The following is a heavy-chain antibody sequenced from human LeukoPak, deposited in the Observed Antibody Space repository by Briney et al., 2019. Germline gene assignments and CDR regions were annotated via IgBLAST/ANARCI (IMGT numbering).Heavy chain of an antibody. V-gene: IGHV3-23*01. CDR2: ISGSGGST. J-gene: IGHJ4*02. CDR1: GFTFDDYG. Sequence: GGSLRLSCAASGFTFDDYGMSWVRQAPGKGLEWVSAISGSGGSTYYADSVKGRFTISRDNSKNTLYLQMNSLRAEDTAVYYCAKDRGSGRNHIFDYWGQGTLVTVSS. D-gene: IGHD3-10*01. CDR3: AKDRGSGRNHIFDY.